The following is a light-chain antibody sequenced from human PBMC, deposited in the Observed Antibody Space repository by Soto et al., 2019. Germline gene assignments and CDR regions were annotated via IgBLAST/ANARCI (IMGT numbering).Light chain of an antibody. V-gene: IGLV1-40*01. CDR3: QSFDSSLRGSV. Sequence: QSVLTQPPSVSGAPGQRVTISCTGSSSNIGTGYDVHWYQQVPGTAPKLLIYDNTNRPSGVPNRFSGSKSGTSASLAITGLQAEDEADCYCQSFDSSLRGSVFGSGTKLTVL. CDR1: SSNIGTGYD. J-gene: IGLJ1*01. CDR2: DNT.